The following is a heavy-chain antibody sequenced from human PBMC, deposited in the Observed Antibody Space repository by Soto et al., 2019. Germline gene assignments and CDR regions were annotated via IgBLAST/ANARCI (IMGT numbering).Heavy chain of an antibody. V-gene: IGHV4-39*01. J-gene: IGHJ6*02. D-gene: IGHD3-3*01. CDR3: ARGGYDFWSGYYQYYYYYGMDV. Sequence: SETLSLTCTVSGGSISSSSYYWGWIRQPPGKGLEWIGSISYSGSTYYNPSLKSRVTISVDTSKNQFSLKLSSVTAADTAVYYCARGGYDFWSGYYQYYYYYGMDVWGQGTTVT. CDR1: GGSISSSSYY. CDR2: ISYSGST.